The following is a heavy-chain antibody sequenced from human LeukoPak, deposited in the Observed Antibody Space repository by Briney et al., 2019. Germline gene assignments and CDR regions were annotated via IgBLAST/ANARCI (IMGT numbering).Heavy chain of an antibody. CDR2: INAGNGNT. J-gene: IGHJ4*02. Sequence: ASVTVSCKASGYTFTSYAMHWVRQAPGQRLEWMGWINAGNGNTKYSQKFQGRVTITRDTSASTAYMELSSLRSEDTAVYYCARLFSSYYYDSSGYYYLDYWGQGTLVTVSS. CDR3: ARLFSSYYYDSSGYYYLDY. CDR1: GYTFTSYA. D-gene: IGHD3-22*01. V-gene: IGHV1-3*01.